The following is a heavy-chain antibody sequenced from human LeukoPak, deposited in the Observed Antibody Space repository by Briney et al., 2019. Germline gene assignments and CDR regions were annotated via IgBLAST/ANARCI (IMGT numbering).Heavy chain of an antibody. CDR2: ISGSGGST. Sequence: GGSLRLSCAASGFTFSSYAMSWVRQAPGKGLEWVSAISGSGGSTYYADSVKGRFTISRDNAKNTLYLQLNSLRGEDTAVYYCARDSSKWYYDYWGQGTLVTVSS. CDR3: ARDSSKWYYDY. D-gene: IGHD2-2*01. CDR1: GFTFSSYA. V-gene: IGHV3-23*01. J-gene: IGHJ4*02.